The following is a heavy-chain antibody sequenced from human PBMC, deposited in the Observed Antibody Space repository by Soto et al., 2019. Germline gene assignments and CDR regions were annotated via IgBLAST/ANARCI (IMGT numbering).Heavy chain of an antibody. Sequence: ASVKVSCKASGYTLTRYALHWVRQAPGQRLEWMGWINTGNAKTKYSEEFQGRVTITRDTSASTAYMELSSLRSEDTAVYYCARGEDVWGQGTTVTVSS. CDR1: GYTLTRYA. CDR2: INTGNAKT. V-gene: IGHV1-3*04. J-gene: IGHJ6*02. CDR3: ARGEDV.